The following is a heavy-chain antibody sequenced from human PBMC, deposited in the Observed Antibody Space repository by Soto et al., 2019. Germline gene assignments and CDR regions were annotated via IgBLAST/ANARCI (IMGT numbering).Heavy chain of an antibody. J-gene: IGHJ4*02. D-gene: IGHD1-26*01. CDR1: GFTFSSYA. CDR2: ISGNGADT. V-gene: IGHV3-23*01. CDR3: AVGVKGDFEY. Sequence: DVQLLESGGGLVQPGGSVRLSCAASGFTFSSYAMSWVRQAPGKGLEWVSAISGNGADTSYADSVRGRFTISRDNSKDTLFLQMNSLRADDTAVYYCAVGVKGDFEYWGQGTLVTVSS.